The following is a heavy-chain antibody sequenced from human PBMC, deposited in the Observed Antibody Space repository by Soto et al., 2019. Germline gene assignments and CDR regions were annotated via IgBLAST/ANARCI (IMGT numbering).Heavy chain of an antibody. J-gene: IGHJ5*01. CDR1: GYTITSYA. V-gene: IGHV1-3*01. CDR2: INAGNGST. D-gene: IGHD6-13*01. CDR3: ARSSWYDY. Sequence: QVQLVQSGAEVKKPGASVKVSCKASGYTITSYAMHWVRQAPGQRLEWMGWINAGNGSTKYSQKFQGRVTITRDTTASTAYTELSSLRSEDTALYYCARSSWYDYWGHGTLVTVSS.